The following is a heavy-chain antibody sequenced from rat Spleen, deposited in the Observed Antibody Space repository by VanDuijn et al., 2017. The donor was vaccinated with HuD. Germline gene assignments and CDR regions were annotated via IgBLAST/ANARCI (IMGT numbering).Heavy chain of an antibody. J-gene: IGHJ2*01. V-gene: IGHV2-6*01. Sequence: QVQLKESGPGLVQPSQTLSLTCTVSGFSLTSYTVSWVRQPPGKGLEWIAAISSGGSTYYYSALKSRLSISRDTSKSQVFLKMNSLQTEDTAMYFCARSGRDWGQGVMVTVSS. D-gene: IGHD4-3*01. CDR3: ARSGRD. CDR1: GFSLTSYT. CDR2: ISSGGST.